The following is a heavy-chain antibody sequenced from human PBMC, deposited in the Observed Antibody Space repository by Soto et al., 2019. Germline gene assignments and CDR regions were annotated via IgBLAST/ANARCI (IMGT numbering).Heavy chain of an antibody. CDR2: IWYDGSNK. Sequence: GGSLRLSCAASGFTFSSYGMHWVRQAPGKGLEWVAVIWYDGSNKYYADSVKGRFTISRDNSKNTLYLQMNSLRAEDTAVYYCARDTGANYGGNPGGGYYYYGMDVWGQGTTVTVSS. D-gene: IGHD4-17*01. J-gene: IGHJ6*02. CDR3: ARDTGANYGGNPGGGYYYYGMDV. V-gene: IGHV3-33*01. CDR1: GFTFSSYG.